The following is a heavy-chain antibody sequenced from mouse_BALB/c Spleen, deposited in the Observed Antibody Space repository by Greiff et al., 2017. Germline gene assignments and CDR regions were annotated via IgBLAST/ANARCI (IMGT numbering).Heavy chain of an antibody. D-gene: IGHD1-1*01. CDR3: ARGGLKSLNYYGSSLYAMDY. CDR2: ISSGGST. V-gene: IGHV5-6-5*01. CDR1: GFTFSSYA. Sequence: EVKLVESGGGLVKPGGSLKLSCAASGFTFSSYAMSWVRQTPEKRLEWVASISSGGSTYYPDSVKGRFTISRDNARNILYLQMSSLRSEDTAMYYCARGGLKSLNYYGSSLYAMDYWGQGTSVTVSS. J-gene: IGHJ4*01.